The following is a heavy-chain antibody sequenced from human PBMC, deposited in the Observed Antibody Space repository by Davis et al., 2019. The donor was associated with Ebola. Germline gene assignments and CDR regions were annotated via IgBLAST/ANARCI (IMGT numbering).Heavy chain of an antibody. Sequence: MPSETLSLTCTVSGGSISSGNNYWSWIRQHPGKGLEWIGYIYVSGSTYYNPSLKSRVTIAVDKSKNQFSLKLSSVTAADTAVYYCARVPSGNNGNYLDYWGQGILVTVSS. D-gene: IGHD1/OR15-1a*01. J-gene: IGHJ4*02. CDR1: GGSISSGNNY. CDR2: IYVSGST. V-gene: IGHV4-30-4*01. CDR3: ARVPSGNNGNYLDY.